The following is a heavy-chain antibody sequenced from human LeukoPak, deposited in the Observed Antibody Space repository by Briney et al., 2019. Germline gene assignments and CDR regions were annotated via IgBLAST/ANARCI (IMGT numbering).Heavy chain of an antibody. CDR3: ARIDRAVAGTIDY. J-gene: IGHJ4*02. D-gene: IGHD6-19*01. V-gene: IGHV4-59*08. Sequence: SETLSLTCTVSGGSISSYFWSWIRQPPGKGLEWIGYIYYSGSTNYNPSHKSRVTMSVDTSKNQFSLKLSSVTAADTAVYYCARIDRAVAGTIDYWGQGTLVTVSS. CDR1: GGSISSYF. CDR2: IYYSGST.